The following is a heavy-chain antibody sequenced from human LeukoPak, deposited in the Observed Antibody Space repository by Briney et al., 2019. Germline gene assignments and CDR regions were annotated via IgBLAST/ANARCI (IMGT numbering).Heavy chain of an antibody. J-gene: IGHJ4*02. Sequence: SLRLSCAASGFTFGDYAMHWVRQAPGKGLEWVSGISWNSGSIGYADSVKGRFTISRDNAKNSLYLQMNSLGAEDTALYYCAKVGSVGKSVAGPYFDYWGQGTLVTVSS. CDR3: AKVGSVGKSVAGPYFDY. CDR1: GFTFGDYA. CDR2: ISWNSGSI. D-gene: IGHD6-19*01. V-gene: IGHV3-9*01.